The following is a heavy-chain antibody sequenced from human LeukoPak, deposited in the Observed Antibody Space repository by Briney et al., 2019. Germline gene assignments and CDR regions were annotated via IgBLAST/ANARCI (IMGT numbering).Heavy chain of an antibody. J-gene: IGHJ2*01. Sequence: PSETLSLTCTVSGGSISSSSYYWGWIRQPPGKGLEWIGSIYYSGSTNYNPSLKSRVTISVDTSKNQFSLKLSSVTAADTAVYYCARSRRIIAAAGTGWYFDLWGRGTLVTVSS. CDR3: ARSRRIIAAAGTGWYFDL. CDR2: IYYSGST. D-gene: IGHD6-13*01. CDR1: GGSISSSSYY. V-gene: IGHV4-39*07.